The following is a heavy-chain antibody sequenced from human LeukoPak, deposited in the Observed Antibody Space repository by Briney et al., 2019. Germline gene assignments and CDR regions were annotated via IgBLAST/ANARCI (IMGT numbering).Heavy chain of an antibody. CDR2: IYTSGST. Sequence: SETLSLTCTVSGGSISSYYWSWIRQPAGKGLEWIGRIYTSGSTTYNPSLKSRVTLSVDTSKNQFSLKVTSVAAADTAVYYCARGPHSSGWYSFDYWGQGTLVTVSS. V-gene: IGHV4-4*07. J-gene: IGHJ4*02. CDR1: GGSISSYY. D-gene: IGHD6-19*01. CDR3: ARGPHSSGWYSFDY.